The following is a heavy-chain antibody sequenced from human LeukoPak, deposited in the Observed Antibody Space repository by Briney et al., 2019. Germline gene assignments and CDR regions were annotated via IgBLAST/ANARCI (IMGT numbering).Heavy chain of an antibody. J-gene: IGHJ4*02. D-gene: IGHD2-2*01. V-gene: IGHV4-34*01. CDR3: ARLCSTSCYVDY. CDR2: INHSGST. Sequence: KPSETLSLTCAVYGGSFSGYYWSWIRQPPGKGLEWIGEINHSGSTNYNPSLKSRVTISVDTSKNQFSLKLSSVTAADTAVYYCARLCSTSCYVDYWGQGTLVTVSS. CDR1: GGSFSGYY.